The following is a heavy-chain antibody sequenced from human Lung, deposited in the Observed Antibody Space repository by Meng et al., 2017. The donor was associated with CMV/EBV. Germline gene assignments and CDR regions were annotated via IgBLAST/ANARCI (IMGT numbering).Heavy chain of an antibody. Sequence: ASXXVSXKASGYTFTSYYMRWVRQAPGQGLEWMGIINPSGGSTSYAQKFQGRVTMTRDTSTSTVYMELSSLRSEDTAVYYCARFVGSSSNRDFFYYYGMDVWGQGTXVTVSS. D-gene: IGHD6-6*01. CDR2: INPSGGST. J-gene: IGHJ6*02. CDR1: GYTFTSYY. CDR3: ARFVGSSSNRDFFYYYGMDV. V-gene: IGHV1-46*01.